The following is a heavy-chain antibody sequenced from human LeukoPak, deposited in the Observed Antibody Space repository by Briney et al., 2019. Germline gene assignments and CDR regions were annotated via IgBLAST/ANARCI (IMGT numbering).Heavy chain of an antibody. CDR1: GFTFSDYY. D-gene: IGHD1-26*01. J-gene: IGHJ3*02. Sequence: PGGSLRLSCAASGFTFSDYYMSWIRQAPGKGLEWVSYISSSGSTIYYADSVKGRFTISRDNARNSLYLQMNSLRAEDTAVYYCARDSGSYVQGAFDIWGQGTLVTVSS. CDR2: ISSSGSTI. V-gene: IGHV3-11*04. CDR3: ARDSGSYVQGAFDI.